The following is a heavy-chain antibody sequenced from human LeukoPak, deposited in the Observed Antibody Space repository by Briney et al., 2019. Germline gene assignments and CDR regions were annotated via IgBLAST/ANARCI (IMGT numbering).Heavy chain of an antibody. J-gene: IGHJ4*02. D-gene: IGHD2-2*01. V-gene: IGHV4-61*02. Sequence: SQTLSLTCTVSGGSISSGSYYWSWIRQPAGKGLEWIGRIYTSGSTNYNPSLKSRVTISVDTSKNQFSLKLSSVTAADTAVYYCARVECSGTSCYFDYWGQGTLVTVSS. CDR1: GGSISSGSYY. CDR3: ARVECSGTSCYFDY. CDR2: IYTSGST.